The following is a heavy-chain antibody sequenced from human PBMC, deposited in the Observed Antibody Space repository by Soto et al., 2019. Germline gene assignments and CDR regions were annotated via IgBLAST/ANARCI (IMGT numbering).Heavy chain of an antibody. Sequence: SETLSLTCTVSGGSISSGGYYWSWIRQHPGKGLEWIGYIYYSGSTYYNPSLKSRVTISVDTSKNQFSLKLSSVTAADTAVYYCARDGFYDFWRGWRSYYYYGMDIWGQGTTVTVSS. V-gene: IGHV4-31*03. J-gene: IGHJ6*02. CDR1: GGSISSGGYY. CDR2: IYYSGST. CDR3: ARDGFYDFWRGWRSYYYYGMDI. D-gene: IGHD3-3*01.